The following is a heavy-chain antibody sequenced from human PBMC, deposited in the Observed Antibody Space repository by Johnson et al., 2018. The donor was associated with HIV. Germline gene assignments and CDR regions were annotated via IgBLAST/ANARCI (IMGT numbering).Heavy chain of an antibody. V-gene: IGHV3-23*04. D-gene: IGHD3-22*01. CDR1: GFTFSSYA. J-gene: IGHJ3*02. Sequence: VQLVESGGGLVQPGESLRLSCAASGFTFSSYAMSWVRQAPGKGLDWVSAISGSGGSTYYADSVKGRFTISRDSSNNTLYLQMNSLRAEDTAVYYCARDAITMILEPPLGAFDIWGQGTMVTVSS. CDR3: ARDAITMILEPPLGAFDI. CDR2: ISGSGGST.